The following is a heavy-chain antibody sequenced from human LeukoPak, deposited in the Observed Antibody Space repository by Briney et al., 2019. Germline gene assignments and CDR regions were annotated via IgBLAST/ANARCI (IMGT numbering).Heavy chain of an antibody. CDR1: GFTFSSYS. Sequence: GGSLRLSCAASGFTFSSYSMNWVRQAPGKGPEWVSSISTSSSYIYYADSVKGRFTISRDNAKNSLYLQMNSLRAEDTAVYYCAKDSYSKGDYWGQGVLVTVSS. CDR3: AKDSYSKGDY. V-gene: IGHV3-21*01. CDR2: ISTSSSYI. J-gene: IGHJ4*02. D-gene: IGHD6-13*01.